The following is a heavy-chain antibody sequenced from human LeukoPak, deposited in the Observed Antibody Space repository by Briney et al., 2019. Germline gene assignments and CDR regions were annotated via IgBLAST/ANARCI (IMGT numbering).Heavy chain of an antibody. V-gene: IGHV3-30*18. J-gene: IGHJ4*02. CDR1: GFTFSSYG. CDR3: AKDSKTASDY. Sequence: PGRSLRLSCAASGFTFSSYGMHWVRQAPGKGLEWVAVISYDGSNKYYADSVKGRFTISRDNSKNTLYLQMNSLRAEDTAVYYCAKDSKTASDYWGQGTLVTVSS. CDR2: ISYDGSNK. D-gene: IGHD6-25*01.